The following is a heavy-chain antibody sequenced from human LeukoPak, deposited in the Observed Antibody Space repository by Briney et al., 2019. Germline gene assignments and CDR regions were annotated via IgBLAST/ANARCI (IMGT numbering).Heavy chain of an antibody. CDR3: ARGIRRGVVAAKFCFDY. CDR2: INDSGST. J-gene: IGHJ4*02. V-gene: IGHV4-34*01. Sequence: SETLSLTCAVHGGSFSGYHCSWSRQPPAKGQEWIWEINDSGSTNSNPSLKSRVTIAVDTSKNQFSLKLSSVTAADTAVYYCARGIRRGVVAAKFCFDYWGQGTLVTVSS. D-gene: IGHD2-15*01. CDR1: GGSFSGYH.